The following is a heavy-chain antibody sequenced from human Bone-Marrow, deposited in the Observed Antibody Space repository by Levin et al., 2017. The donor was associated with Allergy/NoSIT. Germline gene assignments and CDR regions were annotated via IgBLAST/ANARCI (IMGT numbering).Heavy chain of an antibody. Sequence: SCEASGFTFDDYAMHWVRQAPGKGLEWVSGISWNGGTLGYADSVKGRFTISRDNVKNSLYLQMNSLRAEDTAFYYCARARGEAALSDYNYAMGVWGQGTTVTVSS. J-gene: IGHJ6*01. CDR2: ISWNGGTL. CDR3: ARARGEAALSDYNYAMGV. CDR1: GFTFDDYA. D-gene: IGHD6-13*01. V-gene: IGHV3-9*01.